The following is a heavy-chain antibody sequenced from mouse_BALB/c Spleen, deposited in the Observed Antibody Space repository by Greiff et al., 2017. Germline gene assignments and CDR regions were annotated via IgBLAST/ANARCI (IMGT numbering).Heavy chain of an antibody. CDR2: ISTYYGDA. CDR3: ARGITTATDAY. J-gene: IGHJ3*01. V-gene: IGHV1S137*01. Sequence: VQLQQSGAELVRPGVSVKISCKGSGYTFTDYAMHWVKQSHAKSLEWIGVISTYYGDASYNQKFKGKATMTVDKSSSTAYMELARLTSEDSAIYYCARGITTATDAYWGQGTLVTVSA. CDR1: GYTFTDYA. D-gene: IGHD1-2*01.